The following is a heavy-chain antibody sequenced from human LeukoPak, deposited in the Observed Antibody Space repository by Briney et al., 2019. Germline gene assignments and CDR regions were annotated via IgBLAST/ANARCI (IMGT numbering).Heavy chain of an antibody. CDR2: IRHDGTND. D-gene: IGHD4-11*01. V-gene: IGHV3-30*02. Sequence: GGSLRLSCTASGLRFSTYGMHWVRQAPGRGLEWVAYIRHDGTNDHYADSVKGRFTISRDNPRNTLYLQMNSLRTEDTATYYCVKDPPSPDPYTNYLFDYWGQGTLVTVSS. CDR1: GLRFSTYG. CDR3: VKDPPSPDPYTNYLFDY. J-gene: IGHJ4*02.